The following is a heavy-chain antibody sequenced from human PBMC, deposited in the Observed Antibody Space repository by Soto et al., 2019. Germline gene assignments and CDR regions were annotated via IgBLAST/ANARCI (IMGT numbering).Heavy chain of an antibody. J-gene: IGHJ6*02. CDR2: ISAGGDGA. CDR1: GFTFSSHA. D-gene: IGHD3-22*01. Sequence: EVQLLESGGGLVQPGGALRLSCAASGFTFSSHAMSWVRQAPGKGLEWVSSISAGGDGAYYADSVKGRFTISRANSNNTLYLQMNSLRAEDTAVYYCARDRVTMIVVNGMDVWGQGTTVTVSS. V-gene: IGHV3-23*01. CDR3: ARDRVTMIVVNGMDV.